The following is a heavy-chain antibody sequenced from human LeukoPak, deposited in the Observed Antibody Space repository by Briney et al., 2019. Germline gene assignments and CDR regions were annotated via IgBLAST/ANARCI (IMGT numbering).Heavy chain of an antibody. CDR2: INPSGGST. V-gene: IGHV1-46*01. Sequence: GASVKVSCKASGYTFTSYYMHWVRQAPGQGLEWMGIINPSGGSTSYAQKFQGRVTMTRDMSTSTVYMELSSLRSEDTAVYYCARVVAPRNNNYYYYMDVWGKGTTVTVSS. CDR3: ARVVAPRNNNYYYYMDV. J-gene: IGHJ6*03. CDR1: GYTFTSYY. D-gene: IGHD1/OR15-1a*01.